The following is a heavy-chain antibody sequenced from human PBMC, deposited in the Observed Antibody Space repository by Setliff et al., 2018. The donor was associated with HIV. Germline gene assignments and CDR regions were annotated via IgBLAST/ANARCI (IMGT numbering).Heavy chain of an antibody. CDR1: GGSISSSNW. CDR3: ARAYGSGMGMDV. J-gene: IGHJ6*02. CDR2: VHDRGGT. D-gene: IGHD3-10*01. Sequence: SETLSLTCAVSGGSISSSNWWSWIRQPPGKGLEWIGGVHDRGGTYNNPSLKSRVTISVDTSKNQFSLKLSSVTAADTAVYYCARAYGSGMGMDVWGQGTTVTVSS. V-gene: IGHV4-4*02.